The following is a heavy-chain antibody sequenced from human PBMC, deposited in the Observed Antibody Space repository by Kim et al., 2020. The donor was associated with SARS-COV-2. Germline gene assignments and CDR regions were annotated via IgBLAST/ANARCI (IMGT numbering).Heavy chain of an antibody. CDR1: AFTSSSYS. CDR2: ISYDGSDT. Sequence: GGSLRLSCAASAFTSSSYSMHWVRQAPGKGLEWLAVISYDGSDTYHADSVRGRFTISRDNSKNMVYLQMNGLRTDDTAVYYCANQGGFGLYFDYWGQVT. D-gene: IGHD3-16*01. V-gene: IGHV3-30-3*01. J-gene: IGHJ4*02. CDR3: ANQGGFGLYFDY.